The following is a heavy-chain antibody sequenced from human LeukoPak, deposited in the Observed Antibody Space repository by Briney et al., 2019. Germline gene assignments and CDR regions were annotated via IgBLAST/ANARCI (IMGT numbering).Heavy chain of an antibody. V-gene: IGHV3-7*01. CDR1: GFTSSSYW. J-gene: IGHJ4*02. CDR2: IKQDGIEN. Sequence: GGSLRLSCAASGFTSSSYWMTWVRQAPGKGLEWVANIKQDGIENYYVDSVKGRFTISRDNAKNSLYLQMNSLRAEDTAVYYCASGFDSRFFDRWGQGALVTVSS. D-gene: IGHD3-22*01. CDR3: ASGFDSRFFDR.